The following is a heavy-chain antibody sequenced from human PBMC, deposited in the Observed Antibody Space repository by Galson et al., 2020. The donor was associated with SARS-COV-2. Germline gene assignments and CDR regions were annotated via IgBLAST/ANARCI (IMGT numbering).Heavy chain of an antibody. J-gene: IGHJ6*02. D-gene: IGHD6-13*01. CDR2: ISGSGDTT. CDR3: AKRLYSSSQSETRGMDV. CDR1: GFTFSSYA. V-gene: IGHV3-23*01. Sequence: GESLKISCAASGFTFSSYAMNWVRQAPGEGLEWVSAISGSGDTTHYAGSVKGRFTISRDNSKNTLYMQMNSVRAEDTAVYYCAKRLYSSSQSETRGMDVWGQGATVPFSS.